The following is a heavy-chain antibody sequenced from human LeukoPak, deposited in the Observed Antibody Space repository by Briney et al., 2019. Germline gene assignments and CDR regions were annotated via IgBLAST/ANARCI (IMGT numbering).Heavy chain of an antibody. CDR1: GYTFTSYD. Sequence: ASVKVSCKASGYTFTSYDINWVRQAPGQGLEWIGWMNPNSGNTGYAQKFQGRVTMTRNTSISTAYMELSSLRSEDTAVYYCARDRPGTTFSDWFDPWGQGTLVTVSS. CDR3: ARDRPGTTFSDWFDP. V-gene: IGHV1-8*01. D-gene: IGHD1-7*01. CDR2: MNPNSGNT. J-gene: IGHJ5*02.